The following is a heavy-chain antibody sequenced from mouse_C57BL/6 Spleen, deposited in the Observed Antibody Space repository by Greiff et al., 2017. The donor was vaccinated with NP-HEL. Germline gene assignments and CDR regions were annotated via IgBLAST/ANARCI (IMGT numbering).Heavy chain of an antibody. J-gene: IGHJ1*03. Sequence: VQVVESGAELVRPGASVTLSCKASGYTFTDYEMHWVKQTPVHGLEWIGAIDPETGGTAYNQKFKGKAILTADKSSSTAYMELRSLTSEDSAVYYCTRWGYFDVWGTGTTVTVSS. CDR3: TRWGYFDV. CDR1: GYTFTDYE. V-gene: IGHV1-15*01. CDR2: IDPETGGT.